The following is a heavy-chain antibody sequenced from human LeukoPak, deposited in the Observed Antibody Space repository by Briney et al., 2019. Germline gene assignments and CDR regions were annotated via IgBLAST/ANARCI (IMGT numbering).Heavy chain of an antibody. CDR1: GVSISTYY. CDR2: IYYSGST. D-gene: IGHD1-1*01. J-gene: IGHJ3*02. Sequence: SETLSLTCTVSGVSISTYYWSWIRQSPGKGLGWIGSIYYSGSTNYNPSLKSRVTISVDTSKNQFSLELSSVTAADTAVYYCAVNLTRHTFDIWGQGTMVTVSS. CDR3: AVNLTRHTFDI. V-gene: IGHV4-59*08.